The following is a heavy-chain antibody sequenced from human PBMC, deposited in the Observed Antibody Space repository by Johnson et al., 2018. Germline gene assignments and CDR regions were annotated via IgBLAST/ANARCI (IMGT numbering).Heavy chain of an antibody. J-gene: IGHJ6*02. V-gene: IGHV3-30*18. CDR3: AKDRASLACMDV. CDR1: GFTFSSYG. Sequence: QVQLVESGGGVVQPGRSLRLSCAASGFTFSSYGMHWVRQAPGKGLEWVAVISYDGSNKYYADSVKGRFTISRDNSKNTLYLQMNSLRAEDTAVYYCAKDRASLACMDVWGQGTTVTVSS. CDR2: ISYDGSNK.